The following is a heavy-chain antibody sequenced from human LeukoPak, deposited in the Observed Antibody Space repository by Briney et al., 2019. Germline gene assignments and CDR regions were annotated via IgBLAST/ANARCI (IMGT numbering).Heavy chain of an antibody. CDR3: AKGVVVPAANWFDP. D-gene: IGHD2-2*01. Sequence: GGSLRLSCAASGFTFDDYAMHWVRQAPGKGLEWVSGISWNSGSIGYADSVKGRFTTSRDNAKNSLYLQMNSLRAEDTALYYCAKGVVVPAANWFDPWGQGTLVTVSS. V-gene: IGHV3-9*01. CDR2: ISWNSGSI. CDR1: GFTFDDYA. J-gene: IGHJ5*02.